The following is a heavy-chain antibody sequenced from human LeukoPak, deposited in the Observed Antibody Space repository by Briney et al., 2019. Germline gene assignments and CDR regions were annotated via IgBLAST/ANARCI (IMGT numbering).Heavy chain of an antibody. Sequence: GGSLRLSCAASGFRFDGYAMHWVRQAPGKGLEWVSGISWNSGTIAYADSVKGRFTISRDDAKNSLYLQMNSLRAEDTALYYCAKDIAPAVFYYMDVWGKGTAVIVSS. CDR2: ISWNSGTI. J-gene: IGHJ6*03. V-gene: IGHV3-9*01. CDR3: AKDIAPAVFYYMDV. CDR1: GFRFDGYA.